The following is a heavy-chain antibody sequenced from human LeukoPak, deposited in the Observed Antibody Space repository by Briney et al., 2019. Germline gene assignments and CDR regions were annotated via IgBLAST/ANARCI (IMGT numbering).Heavy chain of an antibody. Sequence: GGSLRLSCAASGFTFSSYGMHWVRQAPGKGLEWVAVISYDGGNKYYADSVKGRFTISRDNSKNTLYLQMNSLRAEDTAVYYCAKKDDFDYWGQGTLVTVSS. CDR1: GFTFSSYG. CDR2: ISYDGGNK. J-gene: IGHJ4*02. CDR3: AKKDDFDY. D-gene: IGHD2-15*01. V-gene: IGHV3-30*18.